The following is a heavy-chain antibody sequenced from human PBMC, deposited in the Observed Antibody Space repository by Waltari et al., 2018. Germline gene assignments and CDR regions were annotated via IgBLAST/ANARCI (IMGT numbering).Heavy chain of an antibody. J-gene: IGHJ3*02. CDR1: GFTFSSYW. V-gene: IGHV3-7*01. Sequence: EVQLVESGGGLVQPGGSLRLSCAASGFTFSSYWMSWARQAPGKGLEWVANIKQDGSEKYYVDSVKGRFTISRDNAKNSLYLQMNSLRAEDTAVYYCARDVFQDAFDIWGQGTMVTVSS. D-gene: IGHD3-10*01. CDR3: ARDVFQDAFDI. CDR2: IKQDGSEK.